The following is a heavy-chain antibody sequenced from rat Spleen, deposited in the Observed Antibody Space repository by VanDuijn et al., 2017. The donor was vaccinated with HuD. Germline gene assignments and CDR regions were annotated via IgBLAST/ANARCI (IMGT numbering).Heavy chain of an antibody. V-gene: IGHV3-3*01. D-gene: IGHD1-12*02. CDR1: GYSITSSYR. CDR3: ARSDGVHYYLPFAD. J-gene: IGHJ3*01. CDR2: INSAGST. Sequence: EVQLQESGPGLVKPSQSLSLTCSVTGYSITSSYRWNWIRKFPGNKLEWMGYINSAGSTNYNPSLKSRNSITRDTSKNQFFVQVNSITTEDTATYYCARSDGVHYYLPFADWGQGTLVTVSS.